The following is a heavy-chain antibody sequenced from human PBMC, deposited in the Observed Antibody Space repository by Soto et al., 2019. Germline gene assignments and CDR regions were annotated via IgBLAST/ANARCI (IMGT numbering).Heavy chain of an antibody. CDR2: IVVGSGNT. D-gene: IGHD2-2*01. J-gene: IGHJ4*02. CDR3: AAVEGDCSSTSCYPLPSDY. V-gene: IGHV1-58*01. CDR1: GFAFTSSA. Sequence: SVKVSCKASGFAFTSSAVQWVRQARGQRLEWIGWIVVGSGNTNYAQKFQERVTMTREMSTSTAYMELRSLRSEYKAVYYCAAVEGDCSSTSCYPLPSDYWGQGTLVTVSS.